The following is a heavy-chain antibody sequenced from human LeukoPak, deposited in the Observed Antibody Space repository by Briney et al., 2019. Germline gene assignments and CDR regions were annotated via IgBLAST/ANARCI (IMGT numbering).Heavy chain of an antibody. CDR2: IYYSGST. CDR1: GGSISSSSYY. V-gene: IGHV4-39*01. CDR3: ARLKNYYYYYMDV. Sequence: SETLSLTCTVSGGSISSSSYYWGWIRQPPGKGLEWIGSIYYSGSTYYNPSFKSRVTISVDTSKNQFSLKLSSVTAADTAVYYCARLKNYYYYYMDVWGKGTTVTVSS. J-gene: IGHJ6*03.